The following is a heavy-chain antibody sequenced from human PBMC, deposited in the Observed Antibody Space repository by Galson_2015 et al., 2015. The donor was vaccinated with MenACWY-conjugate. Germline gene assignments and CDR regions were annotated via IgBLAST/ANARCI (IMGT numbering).Heavy chain of an antibody. J-gene: IGHJ4*02. Sequence: SLRLSCAASGFTFRTYSMNWVRQAPGKGLEWVSYISESSSTMNYADSVKGRFTISRDNAKNSLYLQMNSLRAEDTAVYYCASANGDYVPTDYWGQGTLVTVSS. CDR1: GFTFRTYS. V-gene: IGHV3-48*04. CDR2: ISESSSTM. CDR3: ASANGDYVPTDY. D-gene: IGHD4-17*01.